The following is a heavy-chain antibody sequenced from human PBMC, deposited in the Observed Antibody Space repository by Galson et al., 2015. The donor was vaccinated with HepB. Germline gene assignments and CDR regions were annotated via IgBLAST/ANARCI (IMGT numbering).Heavy chain of an antibody. CDR1: GYSFLNYG. Sequence: SVKVSCKASGYSFLNYGVSWARQAPGQGLEWMGWISGYNGNTKYAQKFQGRVTMTTDTSTSTAYMELSSLRSEDTAVYYCARDAPHYYDSSGYDYHAFDIWGQGTMVTVSS. CDR2: ISGYNGNT. CDR3: ARDAPHYYDSSGYDYHAFDI. D-gene: IGHD3-22*01. J-gene: IGHJ3*02. V-gene: IGHV1-18*01.